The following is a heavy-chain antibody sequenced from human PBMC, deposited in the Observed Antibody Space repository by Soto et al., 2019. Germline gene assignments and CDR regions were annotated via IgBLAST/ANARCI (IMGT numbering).Heavy chain of an antibody. CDR2: IFYTGTT. CDR1: GGSINYNSYY. D-gene: IGHD2-2*01. J-gene: IGHJ5*02. Sequence: PSETLSLTCSVSGGSINYNSYYWGWVRQPPGKGLEWVGGIFYTGTTYYSPSLKDRVTISVDTSKNSFSLNLTSVTAADTAVYFCARLVVVAPVANAWGQGTLVTVS. CDR3: ARLVVVAPVANA. V-gene: IGHV4-39*02.